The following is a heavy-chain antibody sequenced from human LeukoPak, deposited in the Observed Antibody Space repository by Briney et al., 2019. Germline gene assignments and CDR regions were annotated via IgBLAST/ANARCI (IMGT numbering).Heavy chain of an antibody. CDR3: ARLYCSGGSCYSAPDY. Sequence: GGSLRLSCAAFGFTFSSYWMHWVRQAPGKGLVWVSRINSDGSSTSYADSVKGRFTISRDNAKNTLYLQMNSLRAEDTAVYYCARLYCSGGSCYSAPDYWGQGTLVTVSS. V-gene: IGHV3-74*01. D-gene: IGHD2-15*01. CDR2: INSDGSST. CDR1: GFTFSSYW. J-gene: IGHJ4*02.